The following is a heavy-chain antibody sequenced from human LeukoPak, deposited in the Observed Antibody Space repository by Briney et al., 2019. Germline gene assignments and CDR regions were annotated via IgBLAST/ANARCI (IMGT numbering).Heavy chain of an antibody. V-gene: IGHV3-48*01. D-gene: IGHD6-13*01. CDR2: ISSSSSTI. J-gene: IGHJ4*02. CDR1: GFTFSSYS. CDR3: TNFYSRLTDY. Sequence: GGSLRLSCAPSGFTFSSYSMSWVRQAPGKGLEWVSCISSSSSTIYYADSVKGRFTISRDNAKNSLYLQMNSLRAEDTAVYYCTNFYSRLTDYWGQGTVVTVSS.